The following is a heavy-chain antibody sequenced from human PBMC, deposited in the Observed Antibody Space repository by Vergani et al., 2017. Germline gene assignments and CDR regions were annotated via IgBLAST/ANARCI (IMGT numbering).Heavy chain of an antibody. CDR1: GFSFSDYG. CDR2: ISYDGNKK. D-gene: IGHD1-1*01. CDR3: ARDFLTRVTTLDYYYMGV. Sequence: VQLLESGGRLVQPGGSLRLSCAASGFSFSDYGVHWVRQAPGKGLEWVSVISYDGNKKNYADSVKGRFTISRDNSKNTLYLEMNALRAEDTAVYYCARDFLTRVTTLDYYYMGVWGKGTTVTVSS. J-gene: IGHJ6*03. V-gene: IGHV3-30*03.